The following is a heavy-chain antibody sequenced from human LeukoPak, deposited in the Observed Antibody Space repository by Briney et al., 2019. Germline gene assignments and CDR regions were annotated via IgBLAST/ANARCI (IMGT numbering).Heavy chain of an antibody. D-gene: IGHD3-3*01. J-gene: IGHJ6*02. V-gene: IGHV5-51*01. Sequence: GESLKISCKGSGYSFTSYWIVWVRQMPGKGLEWMGIIYPGDSDTGYSPSFQGQVTISADKSISTAYLQWSSLKASDTAMYYCARVRQPIYYYYGMDVWGQGTTVTISS. CDR2: IYPGDSDT. CDR1: GYSFTSYW. CDR3: ARVRQPIYYYYGMDV.